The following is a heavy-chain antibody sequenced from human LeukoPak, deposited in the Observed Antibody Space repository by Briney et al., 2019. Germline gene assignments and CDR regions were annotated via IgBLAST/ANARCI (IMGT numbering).Heavy chain of an antibody. D-gene: IGHD1-26*01. CDR3: ARVLRLNMYSGSYDY. Sequence: ASVKVSCKASGYTFTGYYMHWVRQAPGQGLEWMGWINPNSGGTNYAQKFQGRVTMTRDTSISTAYMELSRLRSDDTAVYYCARVLRLNMYSGSYDYWGQGTLVTVSS. CDR1: GYTFTGYY. J-gene: IGHJ4*02. CDR2: INPNSGGT. V-gene: IGHV1-2*02.